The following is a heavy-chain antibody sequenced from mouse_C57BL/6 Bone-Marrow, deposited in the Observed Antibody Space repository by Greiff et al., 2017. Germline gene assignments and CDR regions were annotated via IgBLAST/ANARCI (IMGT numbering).Heavy chain of an antibody. CDR1: GFNIKDDY. Sequence: EVQLQESGAELVRPGASVKLSCTASGFNIKDDYMHWVKQRPEQGLEWIGWIDPENGDTEYASKFQGKATITADTSSNTAYLQLSSLTSEDTAVYDCTPITAVVGWYLDVWGRGTTVTVSS. CDR3: TPITAVVGWYLDV. V-gene: IGHV14-4*01. CDR2: IDPENGDT. J-gene: IGHJ1*03. D-gene: IGHD1-1*01.